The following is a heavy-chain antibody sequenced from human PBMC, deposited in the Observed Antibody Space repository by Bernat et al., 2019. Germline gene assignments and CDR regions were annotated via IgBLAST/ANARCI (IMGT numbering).Heavy chain of an antibody. V-gene: IGHV1-18*01. Sequence: QVQLVQSGAEVKKPGASVRVSCKASGYTFTSYGISWVRQAPGQGLEWMGWISAYNGNTNYAQKLQGRDTMTTDTATSTAYMELRSLRSDDTAVYYWARLNSSGWYVGYYYYYGMDVWGQGTTVTVSS. J-gene: IGHJ6*02. D-gene: IGHD6-19*01. CDR3: ARLNSSGWYVGYYYYYGMDV. CDR1: GYTFTSYG. CDR2: ISAYNGNT.